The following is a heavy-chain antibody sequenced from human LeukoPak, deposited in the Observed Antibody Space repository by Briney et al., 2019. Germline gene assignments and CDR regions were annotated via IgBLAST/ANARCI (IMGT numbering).Heavy chain of an antibody. CDR3: ARSLYYYMDV. J-gene: IGHJ6*03. CDR1: GFSFSEYR. V-gene: IGHV3-21*01. Sequence: PGGSLRLSCAASGFSFSEYRMNWVSQAPGKGLEWVSSISRSSSYIYYTDSVKGRFTISRDNAKNSLYLQINSLRAEDTAVYYCARSLYYYMDVWGKGTTVTVSS. CDR2: ISRSSSYI.